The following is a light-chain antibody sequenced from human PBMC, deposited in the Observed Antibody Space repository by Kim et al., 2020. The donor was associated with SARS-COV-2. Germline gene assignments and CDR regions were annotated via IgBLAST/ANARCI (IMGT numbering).Light chain of an antibody. CDR1: DIGTKS. V-gene: IGLV3-21*04. J-gene: IGLJ1*01. CDR3: QVWDTRSDHYV. Sequence: PRQTATITCGGDDIGTKSVHWNQQRPGEAPVVVIYYGSDRPSGIPERFSGSNSGNTATLTISRVEAGDEADYYCQVWDTRSDHYVFGTGTKVTVL. CDR2: YGS.